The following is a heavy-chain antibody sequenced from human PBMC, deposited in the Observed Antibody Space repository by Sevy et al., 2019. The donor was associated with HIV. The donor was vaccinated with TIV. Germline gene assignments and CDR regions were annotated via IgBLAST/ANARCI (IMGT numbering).Heavy chain of an antibody. V-gene: IGHV3-11*06. CDR1: GFTFSDYY. D-gene: IGHD5-18*01. Sequence: GGSLRLSCTASGFTFSDYYMSWIRQAPGKGLEWLSDISTSSNYINYADSVKGRFTSSRHNAKNSLYLQMNSLRAEDTAVYFCARVRYNYGQHYFDYWGQGTLVTVSS. CDR2: ISTSSNYI. J-gene: IGHJ4*02. CDR3: ARVRYNYGQHYFDY.